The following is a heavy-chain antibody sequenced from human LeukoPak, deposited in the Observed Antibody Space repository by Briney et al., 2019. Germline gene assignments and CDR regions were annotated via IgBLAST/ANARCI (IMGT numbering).Heavy chain of an antibody. CDR3: ARDVNWNYMDYYYYIDV. V-gene: IGHV4-4*07. D-gene: IGHD1-7*01. J-gene: IGHJ6*03. CDR2: VYSGAPT. CDR1: GGSVSSND. Sequence: SQTLSLTCTVSGGSVSSNDWSWIRRPAGNGLEWIGHVYSGAPTNYNPSLSSRVSISVDSENQFSLRLSSVTAADTAVYYCARDVNWNYMDYYYYIDVWGKGTSVIVSS.